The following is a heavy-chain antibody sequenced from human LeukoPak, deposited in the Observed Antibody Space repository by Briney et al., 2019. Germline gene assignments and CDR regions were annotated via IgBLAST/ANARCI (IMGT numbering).Heavy chain of an antibody. CDR2: IRPEGTTT. CDR3: ARDLDWILFDY. J-gene: IGHJ4*02. D-gene: IGHD3-9*01. V-gene: IGHV3-74*03. CDR1: GFTFSTYW. Sequence: GGSLRLSCSPSGFTFSTYWMHSVRQAPGKGLVWVARIRPEGTTTAYADSVKGRFTISRDNAKNTLFLQMNSLSAEDTAVYYCARDLDWILFDYWGQGTLVTVSS.